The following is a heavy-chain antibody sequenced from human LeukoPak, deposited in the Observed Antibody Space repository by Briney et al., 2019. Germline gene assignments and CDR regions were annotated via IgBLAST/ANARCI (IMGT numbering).Heavy chain of an antibody. Sequence: GGSLRLSCAASGFTFTTYCMSWVRQAPGKGLEWVANIKQDGSGKYYVDSVKGRFTISRDNAKNSLYLQMNSLRAEDTAVYYCARAWSTRSGMDVWGQGTTVTVSS. V-gene: IGHV3-7*01. CDR1: GFTFTTYC. CDR3: ARAWSTRSGMDV. CDR2: IKQDGSGK. D-gene: IGHD3-3*01. J-gene: IGHJ6*02.